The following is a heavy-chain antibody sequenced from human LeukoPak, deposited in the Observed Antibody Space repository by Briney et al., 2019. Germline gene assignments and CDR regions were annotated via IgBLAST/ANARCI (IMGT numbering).Heavy chain of an antibody. J-gene: IGHJ6*02. CDR2: INPNSGGT. CDR1: GYTFTGYY. D-gene: IGHD6-13*01. Sequence: ASVTVSCKASGYTFTGYYMHWVRQAPGQGLEWMGWINPNSGGTNYAQKFQGRVTMTRDTSISTAYMELSRLRSDDTAVYYCARVVAAAALSYYYGMDVWGQGTTVTVSS. CDR3: ARVVAAAALSYYYGMDV. V-gene: IGHV1-2*02.